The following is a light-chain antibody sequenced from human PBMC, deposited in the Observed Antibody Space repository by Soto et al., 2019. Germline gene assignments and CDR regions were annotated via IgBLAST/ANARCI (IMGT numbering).Light chain of an antibody. J-gene: IGKJ5*01. V-gene: IGKV3D-20*02. CDR1: QSVSSSY. Sequence: EIVLTQSPGTLSLSPGERATLSCRAIQSVSSSYLAWYQQKPGQAPRLLIYDTSTRATGIPARFSGSGSGTDFTLTISSLESEDFAVYYCQQRKYWPPITFGQGTRLEIK. CDR2: DTS. CDR3: QQRKYWPPIT.